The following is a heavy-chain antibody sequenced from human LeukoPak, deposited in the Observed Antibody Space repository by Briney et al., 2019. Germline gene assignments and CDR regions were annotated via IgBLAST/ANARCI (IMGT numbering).Heavy chain of an antibody. V-gene: IGHV1-18*01. CDR3: ARHLDDSSGYYYPFDY. J-gene: IGHJ4*02. Sequence: ASVKVSCKTSGYTFTSYGITWVRQAPGQGLEWMGWISAYNGNTYYAQKLQDRVTMTTDTSTSTAYMELRSLRSDDTAVYYCARHLDDSSGYYYPFDYWGQGTLVTVSS. D-gene: IGHD3-22*01. CDR1: GYTFTSYG. CDR2: ISAYNGNT.